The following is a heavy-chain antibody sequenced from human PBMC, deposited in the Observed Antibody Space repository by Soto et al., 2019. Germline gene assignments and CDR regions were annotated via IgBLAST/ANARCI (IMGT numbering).Heavy chain of an antibody. V-gene: IGHV4-34*01. Sequence: SETLSLTCAVYGGSFSGYYWSWIRQPPGKGLEWIGEINHSGSTNYNPSLKSRVTISVDTSKNQFSLKLSSVTAADTAVYYCGRGGIVVVPAAKRVDYWGQGTLVTVSS. CDR3: GRGGIVVVPAAKRVDY. J-gene: IGHJ4*02. CDR1: GGSFSGYY. D-gene: IGHD2-2*01. CDR2: INHSGST.